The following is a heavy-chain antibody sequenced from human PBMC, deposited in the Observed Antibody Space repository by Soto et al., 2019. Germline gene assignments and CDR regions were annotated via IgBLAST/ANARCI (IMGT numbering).Heavy chain of an antibody. D-gene: IGHD6-19*01. Sequence: DVQLLESGGHLVQPGGSLRLSCAASGFTFSSYAMSWVRQAPGKGLEWVSSVSAGGDMTYYSDSVKGRFTISRDNSKNTLYLQMNSLRSEDTAVYYCAREVEYTSAFGISSSFDYWGQGTLVTVSS. CDR1: GFTFSSYA. V-gene: IGHV3-23*01. CDR2: VSAGGDMT. J-gene: IGHJ4*02. CDR3: AREVEYTSAFGISSSFDY.